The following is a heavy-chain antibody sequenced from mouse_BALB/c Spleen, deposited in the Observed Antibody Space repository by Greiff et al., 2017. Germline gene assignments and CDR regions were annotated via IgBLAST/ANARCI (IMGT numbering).Heavy chain of an antibody. V-gene: IGHV5-6-5*01. Sequence: DVQLQESGGGLVKPGGSLKLSCAASGFTFSSYAMSWVRQTPEKRLEWVASISSGGSTYYPDSVKGRFTISRDNARNILYLQMSSLRSEDTAMYYCARGSYGSKEYFDVWGAGTTVTVSS. D-gene: IGHD1-1*01. J-gene: IGHJ1*01. CDR3: ARGSYGSKEYFDV. CDR2: ISSGGST. CDR1: GFTFSSYA.